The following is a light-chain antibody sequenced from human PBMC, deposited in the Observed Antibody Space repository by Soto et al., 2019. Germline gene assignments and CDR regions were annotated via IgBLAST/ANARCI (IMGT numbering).Light chain of an antibody. Sequence: DIQMTQSPSTLSASVGDRVTITCRASQSISSWLAWYQQKPGKAPNLLIFAASSLQSGVPSRFSGSGSGTDFTLTISDLQPEDFSTYYCQQANSFPPTFGQGTKLEIK. CDR3: QQANSFPPT. CDR1: QSISSW. CDR2: AAS. V-gene: IGKV1-12*01. J-gene: IGKJ2*01.